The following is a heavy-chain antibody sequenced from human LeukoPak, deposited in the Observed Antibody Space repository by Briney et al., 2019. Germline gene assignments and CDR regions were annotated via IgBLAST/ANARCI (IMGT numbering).Heavy chain of an antibody. D-gene: IGHD5-18*01. J-gene: IGHJ4*02. CDR1: GLTFRRYA. CDR3: AKVRLQPSYYFDF. CDR2: LSGGGGPT. V-gene: IGHV3-23*01. Sequence: GGSLRLSCAASGLTFRRYAMNWVRQAPGKGLDWVSCLSGGGGPTYYPDSVKGRFTISRDNSKNTLYLQTNSLRAEDTAIYYCAKVRLQPSYYFDFWGQGTLVTVSS.